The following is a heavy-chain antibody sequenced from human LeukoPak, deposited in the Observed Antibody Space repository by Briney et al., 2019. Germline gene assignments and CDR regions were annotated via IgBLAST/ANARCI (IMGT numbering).Heavy chain of an antibody. CDR3: ARSLYCSSTSCLDY. CDR2: ISAYSGNP. Sequence: ASVKVSCKASGYTFTSYDINWVRQATGQGLEWMGWISAYSGNPNYAQKFQGRVTITADKSTSTAYMELSSLRSEDTAVYYCARSLYCSSTSCLDYWGQGTLVTVSS. D-gene: IGHD2-2*01. J-gene: IGHJ4*02. V-gene: IGHV1-18*01. CDR1: GYTFTSYD.